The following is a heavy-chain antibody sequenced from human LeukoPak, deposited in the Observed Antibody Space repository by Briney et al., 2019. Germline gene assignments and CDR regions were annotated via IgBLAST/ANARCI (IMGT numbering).Heavy chain of an antibody. CDR1: GFTFSSCG. Sequence: GGSLRLSCAASGFTFSSCGMHWVRQAPGKGLEWVASIRHDGSSKHYGDSVKGRFTISRDNSKNTLYLQMNSLRVEDTAVYYCAEVASTATTRYFDYWGQGTLVVVSS. CDR3: AEVASTATTRYFDY. J-gene: IGHJ4*02. V-gene: IGHV3-30*02. D-gene: IGHD4-17*01. CDR2: IRHDGSSK.